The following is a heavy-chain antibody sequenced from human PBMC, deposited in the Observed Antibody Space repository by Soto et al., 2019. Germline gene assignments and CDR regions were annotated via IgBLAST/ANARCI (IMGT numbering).Heavy chain of an antibody. CDR3: AKDLSVLNAYDYIWGSYPKRGI. V-gene: IGHV3-23*01. CDR2: ISGSGGST. J-gene: IGHJ4*02. Sequence: GGSLRLSCAASGFTFSSYAMSWVRQAPGKGLEWVSAISGSGGSTYYADSVKGRFTISRDNSKNTLYLQMNSLRAEDTAVYYCAKDLSVLNAYDYIWGSYPKRGIWGQGTLVTVSS. CDR1: GFTFSSYA. D-gene: IGHD3-16*02.